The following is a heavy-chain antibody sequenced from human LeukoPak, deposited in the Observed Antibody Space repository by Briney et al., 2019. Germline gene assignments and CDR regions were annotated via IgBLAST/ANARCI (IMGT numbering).Heavy chain of an antibody. V-gene: IGHV1-24*01. Sequence: GASVKVSCKVSGYTLTELSMHWVRQAPGKGLEWMGGFDPEDGETIYAQKFQGRVTMTEDTSTDTAYMELSSLGSEDTAVYYCATAISYYTIFGVAHTLNLFDYWGQGTLVTVSS. CDR1: GYTLTELS. D-gene: IGHD3-3*01. CDR3: ATAISYYTIFGVAHTLNLFDY. CDR2: FDPEDGET. J-gene: IGHJ4*02.